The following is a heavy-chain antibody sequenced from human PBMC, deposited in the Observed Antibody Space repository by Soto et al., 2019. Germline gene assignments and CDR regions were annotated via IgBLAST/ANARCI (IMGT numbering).Heavy chain of an antibody. CDR2: IYSGGST. CDR3: ARAKVLDNWFDP. CDR1: GFTVSSNY. V-gene: IGHV3-53*01. J-gene: IGHJ5*02. Sequence: GGSLRLSCAASGFTVSSNYMSWVRQAPGKGLEWVSVIYSGGSTYYADSVKGRFAISRDNSKNTLYLQMNSLRAEDTAVYYCARAKVLDNWFDPWGQGTLVTVSS.